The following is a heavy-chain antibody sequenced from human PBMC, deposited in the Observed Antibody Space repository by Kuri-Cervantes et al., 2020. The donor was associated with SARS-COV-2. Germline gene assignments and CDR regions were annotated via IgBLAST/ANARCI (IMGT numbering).Heavy chain of an antibody. CDR1: GFTFSSYE. CDR3: ARSRTVRSDDY. CDR2: ISSSGSTI. Sequence: GGSLRLSCAASGFTFSSYEMNWVRQAPGKGLEWVSYISSSGSTIYYADSVKGRFTISRDNAKNSLYLQMNSLRAEDTAVYYCARSRTVRSDDYWGQGTLVTVSS. D-gene: IGHD4-11*01. J-gene: IGHJ4*02. V-gene: IGHV3-48*03.